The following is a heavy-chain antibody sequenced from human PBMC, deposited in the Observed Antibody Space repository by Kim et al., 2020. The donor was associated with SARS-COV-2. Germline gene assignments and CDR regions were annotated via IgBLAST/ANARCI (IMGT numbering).Heavy chain of an antibody. Sequence: GKPTNAQGFTGRIVLSLDTSVSTAYLQISSLKAEDTAVYYCAREEKGVDYWGQGTLVTVSS. V-gene: IGHV7-4-1*02. CDR3: AREEKGVDY. D-gene: IGHD3-16*01. CDR2: GKP. J-gene: IGHJ4*02.